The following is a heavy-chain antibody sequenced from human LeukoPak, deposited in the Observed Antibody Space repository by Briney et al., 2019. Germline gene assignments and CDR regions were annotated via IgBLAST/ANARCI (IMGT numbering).Heavy chain of an antibody. V-gene: IGHV3-21*01. Sequence: PGGSLRLSCAASGFTFSSYSMTWVRQAPGKGLEWVSSISSSSSYIYYADSVKGRFTISRDNAKNSLYLQMNSLRAEDTAVYYCARAPYDSSGYYYDWGQGTLVTVSS. J-gene: IGHJ4*02. CDR1: GFTFSSYS. CDR3: ARAPYDSSGYYYD. CDR2: ISSSSSYI. D-gene: IGHD3-22*01.